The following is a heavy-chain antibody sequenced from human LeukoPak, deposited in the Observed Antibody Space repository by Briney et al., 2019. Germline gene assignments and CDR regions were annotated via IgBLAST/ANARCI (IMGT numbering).Heavy chain of an antibody. D-gene: IGHD5-12*01. V-gene: IGHV3-21*05. CDR3: ARGPNSGYVPLGVDY. CDR2: ISSSSGSI. Sequence: GGSLRLSCAASGFSFSSYSMTWVRQAPGKGLEWISFISSSSGSIYYADSVKGRFTISRDNAKNSLYLQMNSLRAEDTAVYYCARGPNSGYVPLGVDYWGQGTLVTVSS. CDR1: GFSFSSYS. J-gene: IGHJ4*02.